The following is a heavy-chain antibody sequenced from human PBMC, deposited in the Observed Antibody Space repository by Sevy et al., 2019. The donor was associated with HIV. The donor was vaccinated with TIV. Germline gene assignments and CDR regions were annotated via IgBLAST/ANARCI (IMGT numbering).Heavy chain of an antibody. V-gene: IGHV3-23*01. CDR2: MSGSVGGTYYAESVSGSGGGT. CDR1: GFTFSTYA. D-gene: IGHD2-21*01. CDR3: ARGIELWSPFDY. Sequence: GGSLRLSCAASGFTFSTYAMSWVRQAPGKGLEWVSGMSGSVGGTYYAESVSGSGGGTYYADSVKGRFTISRDNSKNTLYLQMNSLRAEDTAIYYCARGIELWSPFDYWGQGTLVTVSS. J-gene: IGHJ4*02.